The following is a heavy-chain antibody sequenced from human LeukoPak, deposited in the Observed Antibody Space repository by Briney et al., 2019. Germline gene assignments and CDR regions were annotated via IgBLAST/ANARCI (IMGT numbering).Heavy chain of an antibody. Sequence: ASVKVSCKASGYTFTGYYMHWVRQAPGQGLEWMGWINPNSGGTNYAQKFQGRVTMTRDTSISTAYMELRSLRSDDTAVYYCARDRYGLTMVRGVPFDYWGQGTLVTVSS. D-gene: IGHD3-10*01. CDR3: ARDRYGLTMVRGVPFDY. CDR1: GYTFTGYY. J-gene: IGHJ4*02. CDR2: INPNSGGT. V-gene: IGHV1-2*02.